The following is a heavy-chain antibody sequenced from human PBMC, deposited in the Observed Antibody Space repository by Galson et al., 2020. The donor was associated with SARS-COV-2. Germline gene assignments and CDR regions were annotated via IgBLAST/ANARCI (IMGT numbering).Heavy chain of an antibody. J-gene: IGHJ6*02. D-gene: IGHD6-13*01. CDR2: ISSSSSTI. CDR3: AREGDSSSWGPDYYGMDV. V-gene: IGHV3-48*04. Sequence: GESLKISCAASGFTFSSYSMNWVRQAPGKGLEWVSYISSSSSTIYYADSVKGRFTISRDNAKNSLYLQMNSLRAEDTAVYYCAREGDSSSWGPDYYGMDVWGQGTTVTVSS. CDR1: GFTFSSYS.